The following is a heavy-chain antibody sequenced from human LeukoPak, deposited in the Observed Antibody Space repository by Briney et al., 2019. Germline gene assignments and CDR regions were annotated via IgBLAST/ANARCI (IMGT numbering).Heavy chain of an antibody. CDR1: RFTFSSYA. Sequence: PGGSLRLSCAASRFTFSSYAMSWVRQAPGKGLEWVSAISGSGGSTYYADSVKGRFTISRDNSKNTLYLQMNSLRAEDTAVYYCAKLAIYGVVTYYFDYWGQGTLVTVSS. D-gene: IGHD3-3*02. CDR3: AKLAIYGVVTYYFDY. CDR2: ISGSGGST. J-gene: IGHJ4*02. V-gene: IGHV3-23*01.